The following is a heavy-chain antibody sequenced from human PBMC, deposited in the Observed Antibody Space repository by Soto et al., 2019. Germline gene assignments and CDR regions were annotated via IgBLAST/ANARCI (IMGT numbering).Heavy chain of an antibody. D-gene: IGHD6-19*01. V-gene: IGHV1-69*01. CDR3: AKVRYSSPMGYYYGMDV. Sequence: QAQLEQSGGEVKKPGSSVKVSCKASRVAFSKFIVTWVRQAPGLGLEWVGGIIPIFGTAHYAQKFQGRVTITADESTSTSYMEVNNLRSEDTAVYYCAKVRYSSPMGYYYGMDVSGQGTTVTVSS. J-gene: IGHJ6*02. CDR1: RVAFSKFI. CDR2: IIPIFGTA.